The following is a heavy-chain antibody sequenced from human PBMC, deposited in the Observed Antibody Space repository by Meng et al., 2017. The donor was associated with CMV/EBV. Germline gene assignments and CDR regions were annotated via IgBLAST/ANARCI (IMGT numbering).Heavy chain of an antibody. J-gene: IGHJ6*02. V-gene: IGHV3-21*01. CDR3: GRDGSPAYYYDSYGMDV. D-gene: IGHD3-22*01. CDR2: ISSSISYI. CDR1: GFSFSSYS. Sequence: GESLKISCAASGFSFSSYSMNWVRQAPGKGLEWVSSISSSISYIYYADSVKGRFTISRDNAKNSLYLQMNSLRVEDTAMYYCGRDGSPAYYYDSYGMDVWGQGTTVTVSS.